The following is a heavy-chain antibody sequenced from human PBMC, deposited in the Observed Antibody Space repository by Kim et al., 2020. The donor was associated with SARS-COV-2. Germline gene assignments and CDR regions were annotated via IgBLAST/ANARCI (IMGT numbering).Heavy chain of an antibody. Sequence: GGSLRHSCAASGFTFSTYWMHWVRQAPGKGLEWVSRTNADGSSTNYADSLKGRFTISRDNAKNTLYLQMNSLRADDTAVYYCATAGNYRFDYWGQGTLVTVSS. J-gene: IGHJ4*02. CDR2: TNADGSST. CDR1: GFTFSTYW. CDR3: ATAGNYRFDY. D-gene: IGHD3-22*01. V-gene: IGHV3-74*01.